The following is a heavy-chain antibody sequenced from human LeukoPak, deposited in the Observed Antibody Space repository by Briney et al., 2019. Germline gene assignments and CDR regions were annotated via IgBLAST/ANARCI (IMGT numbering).Heavy chain of an antibody. CDR2: ISSSSSYI. Sequence: GGSLRLSCAASGFTFSSYSMNWVRQAPGKGLEWVSSISSSSSYIYYADSVKGRFTISRDNAKNSLYLQMNSLRAEDTAVYYCARGDITIFGVVIMGFDYWGQGTLVTVSS. D-gene: IGHD3-3*01. CDR3: ARGDITIFGVVIMGFDY. V-gene: IGHV3-21*01. CDR1: GFTFSSYS. J-gene: IGHJ4*02.